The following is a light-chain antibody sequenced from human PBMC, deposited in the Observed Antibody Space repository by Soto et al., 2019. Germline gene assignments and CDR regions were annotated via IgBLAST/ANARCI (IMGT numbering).Light chain of an antibody. J-gene: IGKJ1*01. V-gene: IGKV1-39*01. CDR3: QQSYSTPWT. CDR2: AAS. CDR1: QSISSY. Sequence: DIQMTQSPYSQSATVGDRVTITCRASQSISSYLNWYQQKPGKAPKLLIYAASSLQSGVPSRFSGSGSGTDFTLTFFSLQPEDFATYYCQQSYSTPWTFGQGTKVDIK.